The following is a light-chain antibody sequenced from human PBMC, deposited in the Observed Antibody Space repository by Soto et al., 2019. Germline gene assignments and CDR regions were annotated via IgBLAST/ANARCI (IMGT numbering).Light chain of an antibody. CDR2: GAS. CDR1: QDIRTS. CDR3: QHYDTLPPFT. Sequence: DIQMTQSPSSLSASVGARVSITCQASQDIRTSLSWFQKKPGRAPKLLIYGASNLETGVPSRFGGSGSGTDFTFTISSLQPEDIAKYYCQHYDTLPPFTFGPGTKVYIK. V-gene: IGKV1-33*01. J-gene: IGKJ3*01.